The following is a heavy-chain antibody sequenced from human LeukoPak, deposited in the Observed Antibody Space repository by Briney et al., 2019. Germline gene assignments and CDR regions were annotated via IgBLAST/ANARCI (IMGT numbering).Heavy chain of an antibody. D-gene: IGHD3-9*01. J-gene: IGHJ4*02. CDR1: GGSFSGYY. V-gene: IGHV4-34*01. CDR2: IYYSGST. Sequence: SETLSLTCAVYGGSFSGYYWSWIRQPPGKGLEWIGSIYYSGSTYYNPSLKSRVTISVDTSKNQFSLKLSSVTAADTAVYYCASNNLRYFDYRFYWGQGTLVTVSS. CDR3: ASNNLRYFDYRFY.